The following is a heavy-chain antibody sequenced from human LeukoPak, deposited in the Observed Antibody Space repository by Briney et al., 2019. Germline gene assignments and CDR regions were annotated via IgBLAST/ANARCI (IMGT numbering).Heavy chain of an antibody. Sequence: PSETLSLTCAVYGGSFSGYYWSWIRQPPGKGLEWIGEINHSGSTNYNPSLKSRVTISVDTSKNQFSLKLSSVTAADTAVYYCAIPGDYGGNSRHFDYWGQGTLVTVSS. CDR2: INHSGST. CDR1: GGSFSGYY. CDR3: AIPGDYGGNSRHFDY. D-gene: IGHD4-23*01. J-gene: IGHJ4*02. V-gene: IGHV4-34*01.